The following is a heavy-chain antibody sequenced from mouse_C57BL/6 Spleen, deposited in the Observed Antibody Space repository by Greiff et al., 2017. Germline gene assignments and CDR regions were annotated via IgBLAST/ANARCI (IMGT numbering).Heavy chain of an antibody. V-gene: IGHV1-22*01. CDR1: GYTFTDYN. CDR2: INPNNGGT. D-gene: IGHD2-4*01. CDR3: ARVYYDYDDAMDY. J-gene: IGHJ4*01. Sequence: VQLQQSGPELVKPGASVKMSCKASGYTFTDYNMHWVKQSHGKSLEWIGYINPNNGGTSYNQKFKGKATLTVNKSSSTAYMELRSLTSEDSAVYYCARVYYDYDDAMDYWGQGTSVTVSS.